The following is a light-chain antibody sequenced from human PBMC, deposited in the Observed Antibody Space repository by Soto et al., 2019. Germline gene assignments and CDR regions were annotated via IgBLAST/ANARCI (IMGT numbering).Light chain of an antibody. CDR2: SNN. CDR3: AAWDDSLNGVV. J-gene: IGLJ2*01. Sequence: QPVLTQPPSASGTPGQRVTISCSGSSSNIGSNTVNWYQQLPGAAPKLLIYSNNQRPSGVPDRFSGSRSGTSGSLAISGLQSEDEADYYCAAWDDSLNGVVFGGGTQLTVL. V-gene: IGLV1-44*01. CDR1: SSNIGSNT.